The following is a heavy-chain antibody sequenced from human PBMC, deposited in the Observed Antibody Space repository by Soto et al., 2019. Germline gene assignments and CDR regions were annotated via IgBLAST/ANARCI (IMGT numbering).Heavy chain of an antibody. V-gene: IGHV4-4*07. Sequence: QVQLQASGPGLVKPSETLSLTCTVSGGSISSYYWGWIRQPAGKGLEWIGRIYTSGRTNYNPSLKSRVTMSVDTSTNQFSLKLSSVTAADTAVYYCAREEGYCSSTSCNRNFDYWGQGTLVTVSS. CDR2: IYTSGRT. CDR3: AREEGYCSSTSCNRNFDY. J-gene: IGHJ4*02. D-gene: IGHD2-2*01. CDR1: GGSISSYY.